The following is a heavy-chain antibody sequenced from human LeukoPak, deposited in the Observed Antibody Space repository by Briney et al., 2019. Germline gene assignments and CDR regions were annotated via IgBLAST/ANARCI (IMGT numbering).Heavy chain of an antibody. Sequence: GGSLRLSCAASGFTFSSYSMNWVRQAPGKGLEWVSYISSSTIYYADSVKGRFTISRDNAKNSLYLQMNSLRAEDAAVYYCARFCSGGSCYPRYYYYGMDAWGQGTTVTVSS. CDR2: ISSSTI. CDR1: GFTFSSYS. CDR3: ARFCSGGSCYPRYYYYGMDA. V-gene: IGHV3-48*01. D-gene: IGHD2-15*01. J-gene: IGHJ6*02.